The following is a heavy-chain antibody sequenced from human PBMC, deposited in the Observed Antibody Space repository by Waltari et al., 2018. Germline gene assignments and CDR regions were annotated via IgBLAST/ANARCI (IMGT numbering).Heavy chain of an antibody. D-gene: IGHD2-15*01. J-gene: IGHJ4*02. CDR2: GGT. CDR3: ARVEPGYCSGGSCYPGLDY. V-gene: IGHV1-2*02. Sequence: GGTNYAQKFQGRVTMTRDTSISTAYMELSRLRSDDTAVYYCARVEPGYCSGGSCYPGLDYWGQGTLVTVSS.